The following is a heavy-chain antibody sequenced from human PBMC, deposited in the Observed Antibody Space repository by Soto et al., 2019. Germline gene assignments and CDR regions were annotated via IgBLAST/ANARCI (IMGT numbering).Heavy chain of an antibody. CDR3: ARSPENYDILTGYYNFDY. J-gene: IGHJ4*02. Sequence: QVQLVQSGAEVKKPGSSVKVSCKASGGTFSSYAISWVRQAPGQGLEWMGGIIPTFGTANYAQKFQGRVTITADESTSTAYMELSSLRSEDTAVYYCARSPENYDILTGYYNFDYWGQGTLVTVSS. V-gene: IGHV1-69*01. CDR2: IIPTFGTA. CDR1: GGTFSSYA. D-gene: IGHD3-9*01.